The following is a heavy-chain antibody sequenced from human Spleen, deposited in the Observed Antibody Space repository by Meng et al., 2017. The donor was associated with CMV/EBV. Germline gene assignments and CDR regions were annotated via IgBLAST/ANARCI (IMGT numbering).Heavy chain of an antibody. V-gene: IGHV4-4*02. CDR3: AIVRGGCSRTRCYPEN. CDR2: SDHSGNT. Sequence: GISISTSNWWTWVRQTPGKGLEWIGESDHSGNTYYNPSLKSRVAISVDKSKNLFSLNLSSVTAADTAVYYCAIVRGGCSRTRCYPENWGQGTLVTVSS. J-gene: IGHJ4*02. CDR1: GISISTSNW. D-gene: IGHD2-2*01.